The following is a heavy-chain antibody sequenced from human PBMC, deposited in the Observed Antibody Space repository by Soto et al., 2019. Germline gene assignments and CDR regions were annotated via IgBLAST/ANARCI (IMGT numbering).Heavy chain of an antibody. CDR2: IIPIFGTA. CDR1: GGTFSSYA. Sequence: QVQLVQSGAEVKKPGSSVKVSCKASGGTFSSYAISWVRKAPGQGLEWMGGIIPIFGTANYARKFQGRVTITADESTSTAYMALTSLRSEDTAVYYCARDRSPSGGMDVWGQGTMVTVSS. D-gene: IGHD3-10*01. CDR3: ARDRSPSGGMDV. V-gene: IGHV1-69*12. J-gene: IGHJ6*02.